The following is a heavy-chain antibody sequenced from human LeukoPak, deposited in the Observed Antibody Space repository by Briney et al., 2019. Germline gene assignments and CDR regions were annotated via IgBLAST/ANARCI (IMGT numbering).Heavy chain of an antibody. V-gene: IGHV6-1*01. Sequence: SQTLSLTCAISGDSVSSNSAAWNWIRQSPSRGLEWLGRTYYRSKWYNDYAVSVKSRITINPDTSKNQFSLQLNSVTPEDTAVYYCAREVSSDSSRWYLCPWFDPWGQGTLVTVSS. D-gene: IGHD6-13*01. J-gene: IGHJ5*02. CDR3: AREVSSDSSRWYLCPWFDP. CDR1: GDSVSSNSAA. CDR2: TYYRSKWYN.